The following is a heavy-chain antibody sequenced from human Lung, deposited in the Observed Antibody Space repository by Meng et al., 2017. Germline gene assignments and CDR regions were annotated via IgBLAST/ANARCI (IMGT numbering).Heavy chain of an antibody. V-gene: IGHV4-34*01. CDR1: GGSFSDYY. Sequence: QGQLKRGGVGQLKPSGTLSLTGVVSGGSFSDYYWSWIRQPPGKGLEWIGEINHSGSTNYNPSLESRATISVDTSQNNLSLKLSSVTAADSAVYYCARGPTTMAHDFNYWGQGTLVTVSS. J-gene: IGHJ4*02. D-gene: IGHD4-11*01. CDR2: INHSGST. CDR3: ARGPTTMAHDFNY.